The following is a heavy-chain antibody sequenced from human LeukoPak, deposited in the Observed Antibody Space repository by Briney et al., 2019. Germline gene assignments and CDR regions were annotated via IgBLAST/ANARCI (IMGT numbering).Heavy chain of an antibody. J-gene: IGHJ4*02. V-gene: IGHV5-51*01. Sequence: GESLKISCKGSGYSFTSYWIGRVRQMPGKGLEWMGIIYPGDSDTRYSPSFQGQVTISADKSISTAYLQWSSLKASDTAMDYCARHLYYYDSSGSSPGRYWGQGTLVTVSS. CDR2: IYPGDSDT. CDR1: GYSFTSYW. D-gene: IGHD3-22*01. CDR3: ARHLYYYDSSGSSPGRY.